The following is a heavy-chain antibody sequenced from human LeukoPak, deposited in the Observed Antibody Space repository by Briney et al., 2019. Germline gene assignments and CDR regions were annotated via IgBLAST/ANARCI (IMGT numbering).Heavy chain of an antibody. V-gene: IGHV4-34*01. CDR3: AGGTYGSGSYKFDY. CDR2: INHSGST. J-gene: IGHJ4*02. CDR1: GGSFSGYY. Sequence: PSETLSLTCAVYGGSFSGYYWSWIRQPPGKGLEWIGEINHSGSTNYNPSLKSRVTISVDTSKNQFSLNLSSVTAADTAVYYCAGGTYGSGSYKFDYWGQGTLVTVSS. D-gene: IGHD3-10*01.